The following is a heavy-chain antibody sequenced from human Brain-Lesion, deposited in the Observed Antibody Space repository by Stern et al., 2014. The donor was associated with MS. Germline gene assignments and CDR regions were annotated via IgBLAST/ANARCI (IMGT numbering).Heavy chain of an antibody. CDR2: ISSSSTHI. CDR1: GFTFYGYS. D-gene: IGHD4-17*01. Sequence: EVQLVQSGGGLVKPGGSLRLSCAASGFTFYGYSMSWVRQAPGKGLEGASSISSSSTHIFYADSVKGRFTISRDNAKNSLYLHMNSLRAEDTAVYYCARGRYGDYDVDYWGQGTLVTVSS. CDR3: ARGRYGDYDVDY. J-gene: IGHJ4*02. V-gene: IGHV3-21*01.